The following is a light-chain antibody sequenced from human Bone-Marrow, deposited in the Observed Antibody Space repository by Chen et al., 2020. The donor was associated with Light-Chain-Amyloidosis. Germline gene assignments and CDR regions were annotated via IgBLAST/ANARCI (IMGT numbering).Light chain of an antibody. CDR2: RDT. CDR1: DLPTEY. Sequence: SYELTQPPSVSVSPGKTARITCSGDDLPTEYAYWYQQKPGQAPVLVIHRDTERPSEISERFSGSSSGTTATLTISGVQAEDEADYHCQSADSSGTYEVIFGGGTKLTVL. J-gene: IGLJ2*01. V-gene: IGLV3-25*03. CDR3: QSADSSGTYEVI.